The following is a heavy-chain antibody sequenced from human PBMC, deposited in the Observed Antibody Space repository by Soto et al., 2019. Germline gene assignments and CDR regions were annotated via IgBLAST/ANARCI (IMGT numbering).Heavy chain of an antibody. D-gene: IGHD2-15*01. V-gene: IGHV4-59*01. J-gene: IGHJ6*03. CDR3: ARAYCSGGSCYSNYYYYYYMDV. Sequence: SETLSLTCTVSGGSISSYYWSWIRQPPGKGLEWIGYIYYSGSTNYNPSLKSRVTISVDTSKNQFSLKLSSVTAADTAVYYCARAYCSGGSCYSNYYYYYYMDVWGKGTTVTVSS. CDR1: GGSISSYY. CDR2: IYYSGST.